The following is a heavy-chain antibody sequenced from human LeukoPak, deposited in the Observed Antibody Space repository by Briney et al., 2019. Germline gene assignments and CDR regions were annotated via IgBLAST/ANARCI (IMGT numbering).Heavy chain of an antibody. J-gene: IGHJ4*02. Sequence: GRSLRLSCAASGFTFSSYAVHWVRQAPGKGLEWVAIISYDGSNKYYADSVQGRFTISRDNSKNTLCLQMNSLRAEDTAVYYCARLPEGYWGQGTLVTVSS. V-gene: IGHV3-30*01. CDR3: ARLPEGY. CDR1: GFTFSSYA. CDR2: ISYDGSNK. D-gene: IGHD5-18*01.